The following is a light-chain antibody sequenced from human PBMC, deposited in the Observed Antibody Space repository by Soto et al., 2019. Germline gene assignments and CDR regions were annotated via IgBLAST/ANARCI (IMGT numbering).Light chain of an antibody. V-gene: IGLV6-57*02. CDR2: ENN. Sequence: NFMLTQPHSVSESPGKTVTISCTGSSGSIASNYVQWYQQRPGCAPTTVIFENNQRPSGVPDRFSGSIDSSSNSASLTISGLQTEDEADYYCQSYDSSNPWVFGGGTKLTV. CDR3: QSYDSSNPWV. CDR1: SGSIASNY. J-gene: IGLJ2*01.